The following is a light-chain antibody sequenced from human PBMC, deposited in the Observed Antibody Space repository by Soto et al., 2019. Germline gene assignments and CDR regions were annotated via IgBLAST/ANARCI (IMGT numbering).Light chain of an antibody. J-gene: IGKJ4*01. CDR2: AAS. CDR3: QHYINYPLP. V-gene: IGKV1-16*01. Sequence: DIQMTQSPSSLSASVGDRVTITCRASQGINTDLAWFQQKPGKAPTSLIYAASNLQSGVPSRFSGSGFGTDFTLTISSLQPEDFATYYCQHYINYPLPFGGGTKVEIK. CDR1: QGINTD.